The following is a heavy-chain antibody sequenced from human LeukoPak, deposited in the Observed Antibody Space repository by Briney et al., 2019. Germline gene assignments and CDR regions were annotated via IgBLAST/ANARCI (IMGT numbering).Heavy chain of an antibody. D-gene: IGHD6-13*01. CDR3: AKNLLVLAAAS. J-gene: IGHJ5*02. Sequence: GGSLRLSCAASGFAFSTQAMGWVRQAAGKGLEWVSAISGSGGSTYYADSVKGRFTISRDNSKDTLYLQMNSLRAEDTAVYYCAKNLLVLAAASWGQGTLVTVSS. CDR2: ISGSGGST. CDR1: GFAFSTQA. V-gene: IGHV3-23*01.